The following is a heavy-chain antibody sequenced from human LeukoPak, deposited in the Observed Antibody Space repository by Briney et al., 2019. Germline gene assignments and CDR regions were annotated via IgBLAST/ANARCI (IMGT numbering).Heavy chain of an antibody. CDR3: AREVDWFDP. CDR2: IYYSGST. V-gene: IGHV4-59*01. Sequence: SETLPLTCTVSGGSISSYYWSWIRQPPGKGLEWIGYIYYSGSTNYNPSLKSRVTTSVDTSKNQFSLKLSSVTAADTAVYYCAREVDWFDPWGQGTLVTVSS. J-gene: IGHJ5*02. CDR1: GGSISSYY. D-gene: IGHD2-15*01.